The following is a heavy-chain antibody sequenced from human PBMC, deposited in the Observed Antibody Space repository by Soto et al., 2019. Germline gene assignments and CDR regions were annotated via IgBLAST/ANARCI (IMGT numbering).Heavy chain of an antibody. V-gene: IGHV3-74*01. D-gene: IGHD3-22*01. CDR2: MDSDGSYT. CDR3: VRSSGYPDY. Sequence: VQLVESGGGLVQPGGSLRLSCAASGFTFSSHWMHWVRQAPGKGLVWVSRMDSDGSYTDYADSVKGRFTISRDNAKNTLYLQMNSLRAEDTAVYYCVRSSGYPDYWGQGTLVTVSS. CDR1: GFTFSSHW. J-gene: IGHJ4*02.